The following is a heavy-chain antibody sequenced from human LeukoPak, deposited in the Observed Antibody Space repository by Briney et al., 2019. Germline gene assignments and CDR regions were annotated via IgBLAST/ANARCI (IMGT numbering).Heavy chain of an antibody. Sequence: PSDTLSLTCTVPDGPISNYFWSWLRQPPEKGLEWIGYIYYTGMTNSNPSLKSRVTISMDTSKNQFSLNLRSVTAADTAIYYCARHGRMVIMSKFSTGIDQWGQGTLVTVSS. CDR1: DGPISNYF. CDR3: ARHGRMVIMSKFSTGIDQ. V-gene: IGHV4-59*08. D-gene: IGHD2-8*01. J-gene: IGHJ4*02. CDR2: IYYTGMT.